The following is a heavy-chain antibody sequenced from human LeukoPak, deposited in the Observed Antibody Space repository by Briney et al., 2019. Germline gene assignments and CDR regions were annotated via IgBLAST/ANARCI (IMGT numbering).Heavy chain of an antibody. D-gene: IGHD3-10*01. CDR2: IYYSGST. J-gene: IGHJ6*02. Sequence: SKTLSLTCTVSGGSISSYYWSWIRQPPGKGLEWIGYIYYSGSTNYNPSLKSRVTISVDTSKNQFSLKLSSVTAADTAVYYCARHVEWFGESGMDVWGQGTTVTVSS. V-gene: IGHV4-59*08. CDR3: ARHVEWFGESGMDV. CDR1: GGSISSYY.